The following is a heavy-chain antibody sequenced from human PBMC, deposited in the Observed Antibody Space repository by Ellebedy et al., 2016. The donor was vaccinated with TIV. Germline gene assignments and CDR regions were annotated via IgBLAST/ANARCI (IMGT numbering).Heavy chain of an antibody. CDR1: GYMFTKYY. D-gene: IGHD3-22*01. CDR2: IDPNEGSS. V-gene: IGHV1-46*01. J-gene: IGHJ4*02. CDR3: AKVEVVGTRFDF. Sequence: ASVKVSCKTSGYMFTKYYLHWVRQAPGQGLEWVGVIDPNEGSSSFAQNFQGRAAMTRDTSTSTVDLELRALRSEDTAVYYCAKVEVVGTRFDFWGQGTLVTVSS.